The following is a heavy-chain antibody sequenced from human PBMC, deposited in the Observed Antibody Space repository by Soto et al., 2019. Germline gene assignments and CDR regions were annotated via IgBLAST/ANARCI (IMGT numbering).Heavy chain of an antibody. Sequence: PGWSLRLSCAASGFTFSRFELHWVLQAPGKGLEWISYISSSGSTAYYASSVEGRFTISRDNANNSFYLQMDRLRAEDTALYYCTRAAWFPYLSFYWGQGALVTVSS. CDR1: GFTFSRFE. V-gene: IGHV3-48*03. CDR2: ISSSGSTA. J-gene: IGHJ4*02. CDR3: TRAAWFPYLSFY. D-gene: IGHD3-10*01.